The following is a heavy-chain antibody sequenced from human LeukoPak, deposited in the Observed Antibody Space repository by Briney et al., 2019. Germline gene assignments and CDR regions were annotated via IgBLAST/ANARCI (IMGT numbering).Heavy chain of an antibody. Sequence: GGSLRLSCAASGFTFNNYAMHWVRQAPGKGLEWVAVISYDGSEKHYADPVKGRFTISRDNSKNALYLQMNSLRAEDTAMYYCAREGNTGYYPYWGQGILVTVSS. J-gene: IGHJ4*02. CDR2: ISYDGSEK. CDR3: AREGNTGYYPY. V-gene: IGHV3-30-3*01. CDR1: GFTFNNYA. D-gene: IGHD3-9*01.